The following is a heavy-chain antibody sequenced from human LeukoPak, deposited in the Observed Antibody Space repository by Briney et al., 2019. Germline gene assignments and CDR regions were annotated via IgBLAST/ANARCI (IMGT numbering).Heavy chain of an antibody. CDR3: AREWQGGIAAAGTRIEGDY. CDR1: GFIFSGCW. V-gene: IGHV3-7*01. D-gene: IGHD6-13*01. Sequence: GGSLRLSCAVSGFIFSGCWMTWVRQSRGKGREGGANIKQGGGEKNYVDSVKGRFTISRDNAENSLFLQMNSLRVEDTAVYYCAREWQGGIAAAGTRIEGDYWGQGTLVGVPS. CDR2: IKQGGGEK. J-gene: IGHJ4*02.